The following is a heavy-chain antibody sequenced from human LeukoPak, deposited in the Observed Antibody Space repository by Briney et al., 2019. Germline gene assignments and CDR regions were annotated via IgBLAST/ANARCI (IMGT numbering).Heavy chain of an antibody. CDR2: IYYSGGT. Sequence: SSETLSLTCTVSGGSISSYYWSWIRQPPGKGLEWIGYIYYSGGTNYNPSLKSRVTISVDTSKNQFSLKLSSVTAADTAVYYCARVGWFGAYDYWGQGTLDTVSS. CDR3: ARVGWFGAYDY. CDR1: GGSISSYY. D-gene: IGHD3-10*01. J-gene: IGHJ4*02. V-gene: IGHV4-59*01.